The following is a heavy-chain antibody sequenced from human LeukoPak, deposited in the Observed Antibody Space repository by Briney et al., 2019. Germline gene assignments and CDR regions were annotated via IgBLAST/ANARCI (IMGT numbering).Heavy chain of an antibody. CDR1: GYSISSGYY. V-gene: IGHV4-38-2*02. Sequence: SETLSLTCAVSGYSISSGYYWGWIRQPPGKGPEWIGSIYHSGSTYYNPSLKSRVTISVDTSKNQFSLKLSSVTAADTAVYYCARDNSPWLARDWGQGTLVTVSS. D-gene: IGHD6-19*01. CDR3: ARDNSPWLARD. CDR2: IYHSGST. J-gene: IGHJ4*02.